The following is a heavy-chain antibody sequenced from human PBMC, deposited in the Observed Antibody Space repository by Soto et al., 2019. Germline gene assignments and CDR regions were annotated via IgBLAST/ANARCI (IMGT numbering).Heavy chain of an antibody. V-gene: IGHV3-23*04. J-gene: IGHJ3*02. CDR1: GSTFSSYG. CDR2: IGGSGGRT. CDR3: AKKGYCTDGVCLTDAFDI. D-gene: IGHD2-8*01. Sequence: EVQLVESGGGLVQPGGSLRLSCAASGSTFSSYGMNWVRQAPGRGLEWVSVIGGSGGRTYYADSVKGRFTISRDNSKNTLYLQMNSLRTEDTAVYFCAKKGYCTDGVCLTDAFDIWGQGTLVTVSS.